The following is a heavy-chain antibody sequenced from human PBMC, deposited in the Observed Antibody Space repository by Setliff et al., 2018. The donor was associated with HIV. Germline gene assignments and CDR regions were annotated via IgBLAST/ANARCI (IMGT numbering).Heavy chain of an antibody. CDR2: INQDGSEK. J-gene: IGHJ3*01. Sequence: GGSLRLSCAASGFSFSNYWMNWVRQVPGKGLEWVANINQDGSEKKYVDSMKGRFSISRDNARNSLYLQMNSLRAEDTAVYYCARVDWAFVSDVWGQGTTVTVSS. D-gene: IGHD3-9*01. V-gene: IGHV3-7*01. CDR3: ARVDWAFVSDV. CDR1: GFSFSNYW.